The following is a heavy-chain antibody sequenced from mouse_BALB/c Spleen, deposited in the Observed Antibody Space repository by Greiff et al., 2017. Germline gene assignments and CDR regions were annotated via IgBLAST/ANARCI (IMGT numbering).Heavy chain of an antibody. CDR2: IDTSDSYT. CDR3: ARYDGGMDY. CDR1: GYTFTDYW. Sequence: VQLQQPGAELVMPGASVKMSCKASGYTFTDYWMHWVKQRPGQGLEWIGAIDTSDSYTSYNQKFKGKATLTVDESSSTAYMQLSSLTSEDSAVYYCARYDGGMDYWGQGTSVTVSS. D-gene: IGHD2-12*01. V-gene: IGHV1-69*01. J-gene: IGHJ4*01.